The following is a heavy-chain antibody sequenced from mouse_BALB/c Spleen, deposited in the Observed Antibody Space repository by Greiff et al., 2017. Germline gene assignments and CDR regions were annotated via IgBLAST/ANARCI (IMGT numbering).Heavy chain of an antibody. D-gene: IGHD3-3*01. CDR1: GFSLTSYG. CDR3: ARKGLGGWYFDY. CDR2: IWSGGST. J-gene: IGHJ2*01. V-gene: IGHV2-2*02. Sequence: VKLVESGPGLVQPSQSLSITCTVSGFSLTSYGVHWVRQSPGKGLEWLGVIWSGGSTDYNAAFISRLSISKDNSKSQVFFKMNSLQANDTAIYYCARKGLGGWYFDYWGQGTTLTVSS.